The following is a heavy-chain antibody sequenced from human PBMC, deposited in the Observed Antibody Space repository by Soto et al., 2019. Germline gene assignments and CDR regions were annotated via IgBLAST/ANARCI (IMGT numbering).Heavy chain of an antibody. V-gene: IGHV3-30*19. CDR2: TSYDGSDK. Sequence: QVHLVESGGGVVQPGTSLRVSCVGSGFTFRSYVIHWVRQAPGKGLEWVALTSYDGSDKYYGDSGRGRFTISRDNSRNTVDLQMDSLRLEDTALYYCARWGTRGGLDVWGQGTLVSVSS. CDR3: ARWGTRGGLDV. CDR1: GFTFRSYV. J-gene: IGHJ1*01. D-gene: IGHD3-16*01.